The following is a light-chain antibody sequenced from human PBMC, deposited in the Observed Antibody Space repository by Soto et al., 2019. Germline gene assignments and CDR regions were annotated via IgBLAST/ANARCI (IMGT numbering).Light chain of an antibody. CDR2: RAS. Sequence: EILLTQSPATLAVSPGEGATLSCRASQSVRDNLAWYQQKPGQAPRLLIYRASTRATGVPARISGSGSGTEFTLTISSLQSEDFAVYYCQQYNSWPLTFGGGTKVDIK. CDR3: QQYNSWPLT. CDR1: QSVRDN. V-gene: IGKV3-15*01. J-gene: IGKJ4*01.